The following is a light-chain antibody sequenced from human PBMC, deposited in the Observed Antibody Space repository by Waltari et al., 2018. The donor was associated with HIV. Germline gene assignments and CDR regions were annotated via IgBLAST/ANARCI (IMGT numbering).Light chain of an antibody. Sequence: DIVMTQSPDSLAVALGERATIKCKSSHSLLYGSNNKRYFAWYQQKPGQPPKLLIYWASTRESGVPDRFSGSGSGTDFTLTISSLQAEDVAVYYCQQYYGTPRTFGGGTKVEIK. CDR2: WAS. V-gene: IGKV4-1*01. J-gene: IGKJ4*01. CDR1: HSLLYGSNNKRY. CDR3: QQYYGTPRT.